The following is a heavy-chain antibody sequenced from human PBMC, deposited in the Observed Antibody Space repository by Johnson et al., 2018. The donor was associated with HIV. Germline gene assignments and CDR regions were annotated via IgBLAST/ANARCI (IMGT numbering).Heavy chain of an antibody. Sequence: QVQLVESGGGVVQPGRSLRLSCAASGFTFSSYAMHWVRQAPGKGLEWVAVISYDGSNKYYADSMKGRFTISRDNAKTSLFLQMNSLRADDTAVFCCARDLRVGAIDGFDIWGQGTKVTVAS. CDR2: ISYDGSNK. D-gene: IGHD1-26*01. CDR3: ARDLRVGAIDGFDI. J-gene: IGHJ3*02. V-gene: IGHV3-30-3*01. CDR1: GFTFSSYA.